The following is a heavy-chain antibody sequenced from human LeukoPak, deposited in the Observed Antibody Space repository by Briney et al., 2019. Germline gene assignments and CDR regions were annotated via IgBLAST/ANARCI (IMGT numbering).Heavy chain of an antibody. CDR3: ARRPGIAVAGTYYFDY. V-gene: IGHV4-4*02. D-gene: IGHD6-19*01. CDR2: IYHSGST. CDR1: GGSISSSNW. Sequence: PSETLSLTCAVSGGSISSSNWWSWVRQPPGKGLEWIGEIYHSGSTNYNPSLKSRVTISVDKSKNQFSLKLSSVTAADTAVYYCARRPGIAVAGTYYFDYWGQGTLVTVSS. J-gene: IGHJ4*02.